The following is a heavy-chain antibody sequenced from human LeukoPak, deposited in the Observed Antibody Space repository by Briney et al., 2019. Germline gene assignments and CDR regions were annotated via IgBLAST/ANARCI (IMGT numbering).Heavy chain of an antibody. CDR1: GGSISSSSYY. J-gene: IGHJ3*02. CDR2: IYYSGST. CDR3: ARHLPRGGPYDAFDI. D-gene: IGHD3-10*01. V-gene: IGHV4-39*01. Sequence: SETLSLTCTVSGGSISSSSYYWGWVRQPPGKGLEWFGSIYYSGSTYYNPPLKSRVTISVDTSKNQFSLKLSSVTAADTAVYYCARHLPRGGPYDAFDIWGQGTMVTVSS.